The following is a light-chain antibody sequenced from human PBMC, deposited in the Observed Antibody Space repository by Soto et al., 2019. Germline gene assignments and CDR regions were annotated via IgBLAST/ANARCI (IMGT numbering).Light chain of an antibody. CDR1: QSVSRN. CDR3: RQDNIGLWT. CDR2: DAS. J-gene: IGKJ1*01. Sequence: EIVMTQSPATLSVSPGERATLSCRASQSVSRNVAWYQQKPGQAPRLLIHDASTRATGISVRFSGSGSGTEFTLTISSLQSEDLAVYYCRQDNIGLWTFGQGTKVESK. V-gene: IGKV3-15*01.